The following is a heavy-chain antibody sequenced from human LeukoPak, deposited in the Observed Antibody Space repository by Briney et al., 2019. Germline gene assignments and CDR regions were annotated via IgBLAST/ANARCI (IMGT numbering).Heavy chain of an antibody. Sequence: GASVKDSCKISGYPFSELSMHWVRQAPGKGPEWLGGYAPEDAKTIYAQKFQGRLTMTEDTSTDTAYMELTSLTSEDTAVYYCARGYCTNGVCYALDYWGQGTLVTVSS. V-gene: IGHV1-24*01. CDR1: GYPFSELS. J-gene: IGHJ4*02. D-gene: IGHD2-8*01. CDR3: ARGYCTNGVCYALDY. CDR2: YAPEDAKT.